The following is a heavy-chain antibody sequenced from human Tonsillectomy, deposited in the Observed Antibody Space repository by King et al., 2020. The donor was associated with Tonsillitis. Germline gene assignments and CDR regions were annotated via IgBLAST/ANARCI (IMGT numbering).Heavy chain of an antibody. J-gene: IGHJ4*02. CDR1: GFTFSRYS. CDR3: VNGVRLDFY. Sequence: QLVQSGGGLVQPGGSLRLSCPASGFTFSRYSMHWVRQAPGKGLEYVSAISSDGGSTYYADSVKGRFTISRDNSKNTLYLQMSSLRAEDTAIYYCVNGVRLDFYWGQGTLVTVS. D-gene: IGHD3-3*01. CDR2: ISSDGGST. V-gene: IGHV3-64D*06.